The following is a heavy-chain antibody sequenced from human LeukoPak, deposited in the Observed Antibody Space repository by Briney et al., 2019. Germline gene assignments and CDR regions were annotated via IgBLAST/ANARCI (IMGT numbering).Heavy chain of an antibody. CDR3: AGSVEMATIMFDY. V-gene: IGHV3-53*01. J-gene: IGHJ4*02. CDR2: IYSGGST. CDR1: GFSVSSNY. Sequence: GGSLRLSCAASGFSVSSNYMSWVRQAPGKGLEWVSVIYSGGSTYYADSVKGRFTIPRDNSKNTLYLQMNSLRDEDTAVYYCAGSVEMATIMFDYWGQGTLVTVSS. D-gene: IGHD5-24*01.